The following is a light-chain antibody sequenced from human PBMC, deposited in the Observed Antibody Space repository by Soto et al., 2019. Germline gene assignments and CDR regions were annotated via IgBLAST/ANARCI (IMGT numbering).Light chain of an antibody. V-gene: IGKV3-20*01. CDR1: QGISGNY. CDR3: QQHGTSSWT. Sequence: ENVLTQSPGTLSLSPGERATLSCRASQGISGNYLAWYQQKPGQTPRLLIYDASSRATGIPDRFSGSGSGTDFTLTISRLEPEDSAVYFCQQHGTSSWTFGQGTKVEIK. J-gene: IGKJ1*01. CDR2: DAS.